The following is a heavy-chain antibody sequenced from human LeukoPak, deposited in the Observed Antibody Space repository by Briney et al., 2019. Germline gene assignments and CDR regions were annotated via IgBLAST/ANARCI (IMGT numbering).Heavy chain of an antibody. V-gene: IGHV1-2*02. CDR3: ARVVSQIAAAVYY. D-gene: IGHD6-13*01. CDR1: GYTFTGYY. Sequence: GASVKVSCKASGYTFTGYYLHWVRQAPRQGLEWMGWINPNSGGTNYAQKFQGRVTMTRDTSISTAYMELSRLRSDDTAVYYCARVVSQIAAAVYYWGQGTLVTVSS. CDR2: INPNSGGT. J-gene: IGHJ4*02.